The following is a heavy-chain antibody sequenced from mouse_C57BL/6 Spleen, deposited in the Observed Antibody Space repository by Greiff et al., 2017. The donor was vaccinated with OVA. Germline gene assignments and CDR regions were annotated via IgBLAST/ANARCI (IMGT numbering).Heavy chain of an antibody. CDR1: GYTFTSYW. CDR3: ARSDDGYYGAWFAY. J-gene: IGHJ3*01. CDR2: IDPSDSYT. V-gene: IGHV1-69*01. D-gene: IGHD2-3*01. Sequence: VQLQQPGAELVMPGASVKLSCKASGYTFTSYWMHWVKQRPGQGLEWIGEIDPSDSYTNYNQKFKGKSTLTVDKSSSTAYMQLSSLTSEDSAVYYCARSDDGYYGAWFAYWGQGTLVTVSA.